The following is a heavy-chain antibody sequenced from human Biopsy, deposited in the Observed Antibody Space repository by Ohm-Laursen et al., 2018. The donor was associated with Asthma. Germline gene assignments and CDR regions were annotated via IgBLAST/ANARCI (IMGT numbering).Heavy chain of an antibody. V-gene: IGHV1-3*01. CDR2: INAGNGNT. D-gene: IGHD3-9*01. J-gene: IGHJ3*02. CDR1: GYTFINYA. Sequence: SVKVSCKASGYTFINYAIHSVRQAPGQRLEWMGGINAGNGNTKYSQKFQGRVTISRDTSASTAYMDLSSLRSEDTAVYYCARTYYDFLTGQVNDAFAMWGQGTMVTVSS. CDR3: ARTYYDFLTGQVNDAFAM.